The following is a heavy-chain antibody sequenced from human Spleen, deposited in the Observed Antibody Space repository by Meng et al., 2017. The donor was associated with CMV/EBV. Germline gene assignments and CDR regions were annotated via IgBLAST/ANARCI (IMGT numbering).Heavy chain of an antibody. CDR3: SRYCTSMSCLYFYYYGMDV. J-gene: IGHJ6*02. Sequence: GGSLRLSCAASGFTFSSYGMHWVRQAPGKGLEWVAFIRYDGSNKYYADSVKGRFTISRDNSKNTPYLQMNSLRAEDTALYYCSRYCTSMSCLYFYYYGMDVWGQGTSVTVSS. V-gene: IGHV3-30*02. CDR1: GFTFSSYG. CDR2: IRYDGSNK. D-gene: IGHD2-2*01.